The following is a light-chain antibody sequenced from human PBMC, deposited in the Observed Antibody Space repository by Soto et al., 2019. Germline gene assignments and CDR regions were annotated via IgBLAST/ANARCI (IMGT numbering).Light chain of an antibody. V-gene: IGKV1-9*01. CDR1: QGISSY. J-gene: IGKJ1*01. Sequence: DIQLTQSPSFLSASVGDRVTITCRASQGISSYLAWYQQKPGKAPKLLISTASTLQSGVPSRFSGSGSGTEFTLTISSLQPEDFATYYCQQLNNYPRTFGQGTNVDIK. CDR2: TAS. CDR3: QQLNNYPRT.